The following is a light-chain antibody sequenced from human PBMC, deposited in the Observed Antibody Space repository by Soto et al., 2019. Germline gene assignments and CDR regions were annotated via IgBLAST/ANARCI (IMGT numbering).Light chain of an antibody. V-gene: IGKV1-5*03. CDR2: NAS. Sequence: DIQMTQSPSTLSASVGDRVTITCRASQSISTYLAWYQQKPGKAPKLLIYNASSLESGVPSRFSGSGSGTEFTLTISSLQPDDFATYYCQQYNSYRWTFGLGTKVE. J-gene: IGKJ1*01. CDR3: QQYNSYRWT. CDR1: QSISTY.